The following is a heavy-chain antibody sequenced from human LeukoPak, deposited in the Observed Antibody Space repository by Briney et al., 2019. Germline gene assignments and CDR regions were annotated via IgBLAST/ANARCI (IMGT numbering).Heavy chain of an antibody. Sequence: GGSLRLSCAASGFIFSSYAMSWVRQVPGKGLEWVSAISGSGGSTYYADSVKGRFTISRDNSKNTLYLQMNSLRAEDTAVYYCAKTISTTVTAFDYWGQGTLVTVSS. J-gene: IGHJ4*02. CDR2: ISGSGGST. CDR1: GFIFSSYA. CDR3: AKTISTTVTAFDY. V-gene: IGHV3-23*01. D-gene: IGHD4-17*01.